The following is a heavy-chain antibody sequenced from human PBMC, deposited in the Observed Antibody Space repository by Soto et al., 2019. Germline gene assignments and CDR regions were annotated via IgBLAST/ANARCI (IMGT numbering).Heavy chain of an antibody. CDR2: INIDGSST. D-gene: IGHD3-3*01. CDR1: GVTFISYL. Sequence: VVSLILSCAASGVTFISYLMHWFRQAPGKGLVWVSSINIDGSSTSYSDSVKGRFTISRDNAKNTLYLQMNSLRAEDTAVYYCARETNYYDFWSGYYNRTYYSYGIDAWGQGTPVTVSS. CDR3: ARETNYYDFWSGYYNRTYYSYGIDA. V-gene: IGHV3-74*01. J-gene: IGHJ6*02.